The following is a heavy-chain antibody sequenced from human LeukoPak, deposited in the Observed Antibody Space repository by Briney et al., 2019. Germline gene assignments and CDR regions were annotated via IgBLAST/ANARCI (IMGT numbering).Heavy chain of an antibody. CDR1: GFTFSGHW. J-gene: IGHJ4*02. D-gene: IGHD1-14*01. CDR2: INQGGSDK. CDR3: TRDRSRAEDD. Sequence: GGSLRLSSAASGFTFSGHWMSRVRPAPGKGLEWVANINQGGSDKYYVDSVKGRFTISRGNANNLLYLQMNSLRGEDTAVYYCTRDRSRAEDDWGQGTLVTVSS. V-gene: IGHV3-7*01.